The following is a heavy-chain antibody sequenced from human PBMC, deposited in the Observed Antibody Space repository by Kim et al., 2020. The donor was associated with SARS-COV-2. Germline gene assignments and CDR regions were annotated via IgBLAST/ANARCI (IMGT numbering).Heavy chain of an antibody. Sequence: ASVKVSCKAFXYTFTRFGIGWVRQAPGEGLEWMGWIGGDNGNTNYTQKVQGRVSMTTDTSTSTAYMELRSLRSDDTAVYYCARVGGELPAAISFTGLFDP. CDR1: XYTFTRFG. V-gene: IGHV1-18*01. CDR3: ARVGGELPAAISFTGLFDP. J-gene: IGHJ5*02. D-gene: IGHD2-2*02. CDR2: IGGDNGNT.